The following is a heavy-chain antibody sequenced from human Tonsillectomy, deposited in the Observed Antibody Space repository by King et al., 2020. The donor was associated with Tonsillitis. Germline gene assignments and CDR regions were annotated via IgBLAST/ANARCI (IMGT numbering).Heavy chain of an antibody. Sequence: VQLVESGGGLVQPGGSLRLSCAASGFTFSSHAMSWVRQAPGKGLEWVSVIYSDGRSTYYADSVKGRFNISRDNSKNTLNLQMNSLRAEDTAVYYCAKDSQLLSHNWFDPWGQGTLVTVSS. CDR3: AKDSQLLSHNWFDP. J-gene: IGHJ5*02. CDR1: GFTFSSHA. V-gene: IGHV3-23*03. D-gene: IGHD2-2*01. CDR2: IYSDGRST.